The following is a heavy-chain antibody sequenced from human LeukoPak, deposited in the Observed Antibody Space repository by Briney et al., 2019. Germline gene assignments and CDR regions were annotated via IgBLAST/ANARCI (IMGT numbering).Heavy chain of an antibody. D-gene: IGHD2-2*01. CDR1: GGSISSGGYY. Sequence: SQTLSLTCTVSGGSISSGGYYWSWLRQHPGKGLEWIGYIYYSGSTYYNPSLKSRVTISVDKSKNQFSLKLSSVTAADTAVYYCAREGKVPAANWFDSWGPGTLVTVSS. CDR2: IYYSGST. J-gene: IGHJ5*01. CDR3: AREGKVPAANWFDS. V-gene: IGHV4-31*03.